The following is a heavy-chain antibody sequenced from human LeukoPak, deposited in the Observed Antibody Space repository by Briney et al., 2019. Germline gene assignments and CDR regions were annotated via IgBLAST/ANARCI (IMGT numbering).Heavy chain of an antibody. CDR1: GLTVSSDY. J-gene: IGHJ4*02. V-gene: IGHV3-53*01. CDR3: ARSGYSYDLPDY. CDR2: IYSGGST. Sequence: GGSLRLSCAASGLTVSSDYMSWVRQAPGKGLEWVSVIYSGGSTYYADSVKGRFTISRDNSKNTLYLQMNSLRAEDTAVYYCARSGYSYDLPDYWGQGTLVTVSS. D-gene: IGHD5-18*01.